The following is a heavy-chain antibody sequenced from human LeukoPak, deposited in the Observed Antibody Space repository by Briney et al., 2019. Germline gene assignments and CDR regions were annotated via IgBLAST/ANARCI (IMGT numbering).Heavy chain of an antibody. Sequence: GGSLRLSCAASGFTFSDYCMSWVRQAPGRGLEWVSYISSSGSAIYYADSVKGRFTISRDNAKNSLYLQMNSLRAEDTAVYYCARDGYSSSSRSFDYWGQGTLVTVSS. CDR1: GFTFSDYC. V-gene: IGHV3-11*04. CDR2: ISSSGSAI. D-gene: IGHD6-6*01. CDR3: ARDGYSSSSRSFDY. J-gene: IGHJ4*02.